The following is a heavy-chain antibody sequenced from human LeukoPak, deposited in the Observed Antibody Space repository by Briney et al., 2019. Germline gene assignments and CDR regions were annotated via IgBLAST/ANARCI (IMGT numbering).Heavy chain of an antibody. D-gene: IGHD4-11*01. J-gene: IGHJ5*02. Sequence: GASVKVSCKASGYTFTGYYMHWVRQAPGQGLEWMGWINPNSGGTNYAQKFQGRVTMTRDTSISTAYMELSRLRSDDTAVYYCARDRLVTTVNDGGVESPLNWFDPWGQGTLVTVSS. V-gene: IGHV1-2*02. CDR1: GYTFTGYY. CDR3: ARDRLVTTVNDGGVESPLNWFDP. CDR2: INPNSGGT.